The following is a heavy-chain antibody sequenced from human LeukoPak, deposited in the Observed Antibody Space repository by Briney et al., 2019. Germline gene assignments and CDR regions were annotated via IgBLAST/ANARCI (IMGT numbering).Heavy chain of an antibody. J-gene: IGHJ6*03. CDR1: GFTFSSYS. Sequence: PGGSLRLSCAASGFTFSSYSMNWVRQAPGKGLEWVSSISSSSSYIYYADLVKGRFTISRDNAKNSLYLQMNSLRAEDTAVYYCARDQGITMVRGVKPYYYYYMDVWGKGTTVTVSS. V-gene: IGHV3-21*01. CDR2: ISSSSSYI. CDR3: ARDQGITMVRGVKPYYYYYMDV. D-gene: IGHD3-10*01.